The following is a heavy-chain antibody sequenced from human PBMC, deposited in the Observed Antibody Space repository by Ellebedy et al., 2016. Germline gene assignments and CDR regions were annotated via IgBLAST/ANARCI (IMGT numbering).Heavy chain of an antibody. J-gene: IGHJ4*02. V-gene: IGHV4-59*01. CDR2: ISYSGNT. D-gene: IGHD5-18*01. CDR3: ARAVEGYSYSPYYFDY. CDR1: GDFISSYY. Sequence: SETLSLTCTISGDFISSYYWSWIRQPPGKGLEWIGYISYSGNTNYNPSLKSRVTISVDTSKNQLSLRLTSVTAADTAVYYCARAVEGYSYSPYYFDYWGQGTLVTVSS.